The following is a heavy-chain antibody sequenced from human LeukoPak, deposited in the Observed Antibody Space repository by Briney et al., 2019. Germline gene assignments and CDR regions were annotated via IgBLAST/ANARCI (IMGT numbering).Heavy chain of an antibody. Sequence: GGSLRLSCAASGFTFSNYAMSWVRQAPGKGLEWVSTFGGTGGSTNYADSVKGQFTISRDNSKNTVYLQMSCLRADDTAVYYCAKAGFCTNGVCLNFDSWGQGTLVTVSS. CDR1: GFTFSNYA. D-gene: IGHD2-8*01. CDR3: AKAGFCTNGVCLNFDS. J-gene: IGHJ4*01. V-gene: IGHV3-23*01. CDR2: FGGTGGST.